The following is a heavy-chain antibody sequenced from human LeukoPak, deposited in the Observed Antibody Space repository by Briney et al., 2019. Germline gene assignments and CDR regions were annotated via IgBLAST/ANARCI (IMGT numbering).Heavy chain of an antibody. Sequence: ASVKVSCKASGYTFTGYYMHWVRQAPGQGLEWMGWINPNSGGTNYAQKFQGRVTMTRDTSISTAYMELSRLRSDDTAVYYCATPSPADYYDSSGPLVPFDIWGQGTMVTVSS. V-gene: IGHV1-2*02. D-gene: IGHD3-22*01. J-gene: IGHJ3*02. CDR3: ATPSPADYYDSSGPLVPFDI. CDR2: INPNSGGT. CDR1: GYTFTGYY.